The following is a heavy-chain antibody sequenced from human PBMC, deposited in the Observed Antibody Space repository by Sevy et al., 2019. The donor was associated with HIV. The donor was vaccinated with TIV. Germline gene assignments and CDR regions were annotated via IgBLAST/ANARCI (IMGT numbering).Heavy chain of an antibody. J-gene: IGHJ4*02. D-gene: IGHD1-26*01. Sequence: GGSLRLSCAASGFIFNSHVMSWVPQAPGKGLEWVSGISASGGSTFYADSVKGRFTISRDNFKNALYLEMNSLRVEDTAVYYCAVAGMGAKGFDYWGQGTLVTVSS. CDR1: GFIFNSHV. CDR3: AVAGMGAKGFDY. V-gene: IGHV3-23*01. CDR2: ISASGGST.